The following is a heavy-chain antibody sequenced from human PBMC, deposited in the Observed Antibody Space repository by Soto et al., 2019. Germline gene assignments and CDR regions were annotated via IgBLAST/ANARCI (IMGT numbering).Heavy chain of an antibody. Sequence: GGSLRLSCAASGFTFSSYAMSWVRQAPGKGLEWVSAISGSGGSTYYADSVKGRFTISRDNSKNTLYLQMNSLRAEDTAVYYCAKDNIVLMVYVPWFDPWGQGTLVTVSS. V-gene: IGHV3-23*01. J-gene: IGHJ5*02. CDR1: GFTFSSYA. CDR2: ISGSGGST. D-gene: IGHD2-8*01. CDR3: AKDNIVLMVYVPWFDP.